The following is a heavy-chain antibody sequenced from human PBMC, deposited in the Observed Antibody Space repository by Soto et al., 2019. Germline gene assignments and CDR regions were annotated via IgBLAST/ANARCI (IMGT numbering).Heavy chain of an antibody. J-gene: IGHJ4*02. D-gene: IGHD3-3*01. CDR2: INAHSGGT. Sequence: ASVKVSCKASGFSFTGYYIHWLRQAPGQGLEWMGWINAHSGGTEYAQKFQGRVTLTRDTSIATAYLTLASLTSDDTALYYCARWSYLDYWGQGTRVTVSS. CDR1: GFSFTGYY. V-gene: IGHV1-2*02. CDR3: ARWSYLDY.